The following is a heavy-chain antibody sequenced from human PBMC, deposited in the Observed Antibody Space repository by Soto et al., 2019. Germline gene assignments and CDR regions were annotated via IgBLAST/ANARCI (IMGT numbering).Heavy chain of an antibody. CDR3: ARVLWFGELLQHDAFDI. CDR2: IYYSGST. V-gene: IGHV4-61*01. CDR1: GGSISSSSYY. D-gene: IGHD3-10*01. Sequence: PSETLSLTCTVSGGSISSSSYYWSWIRQPPGKGLEWIGYIYYSGSTNYNPSLKSRVTISVDTSKNQFSLKLSSVTAADTAVYYCARVLWFGELLQHDAFDIWGQGTMVTVSS. J-gene: IGHJ3*02.